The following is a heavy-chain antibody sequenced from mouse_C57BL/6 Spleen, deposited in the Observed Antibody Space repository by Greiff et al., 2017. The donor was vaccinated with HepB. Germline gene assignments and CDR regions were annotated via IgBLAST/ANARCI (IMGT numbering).Heavy chain of an antibody. D-gene: IGHD1-1*01. V-gene: IGHV2-5*01. CDR1: GFSLTSYG. CDR2: IWRGGST. CDR3: AKKGYYGSYLAY. J-gene: IGHJ3*01. Sequence: QVHVKQSGPGLVQPSQSLSITCTVSGFSLTSYGVHWVRQSPGKGLEWLGVIWRGGSTDYNAAFMSRLSITKDNSKSQVFFKMNSLQADDTAIYYCAKKGYYGSYLAYWGQGTLVTVSA.